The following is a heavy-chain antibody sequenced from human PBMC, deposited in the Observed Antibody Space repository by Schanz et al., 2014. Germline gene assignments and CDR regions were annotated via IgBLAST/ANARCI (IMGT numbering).Heavy chain of an antibody. V-gene: IGHV3-23*01. CDR3: ARIGGSVFDY. CDR2: ISGSGGST. D-gene: IGHD3-10*01. Sequence: DVQLLESGGGLVQPGGSLRLSCAASGFTFTNYAMSWVRQAPGKGLDWVSAISGSGGSTYYADSVKGRFTISRDNSKNTLYLQMNSLRAEDTAVYYCARIGGSVFDYWAQGTLVTVSS. J-gene: IGHJ4*02. CDR1: GFTFTNYA.